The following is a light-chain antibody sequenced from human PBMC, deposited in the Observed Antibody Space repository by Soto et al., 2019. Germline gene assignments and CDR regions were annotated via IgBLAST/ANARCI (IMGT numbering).Light chain of an antibody. CDR3: QQYYSFPLT. V-gene: IGKV3-20*01. CDR1: QSVSSNY. J-gene: IGKJ4*01. Sequence: IVLTQSPGTLSLSPGERGALSCRASQSVSSNYVAWYQQKPGQAPRLLISGASNRATGTPDRFRGSGSGTDFTLTITRLEPEDFAVYYCQQYYSFPLTFGGGTKVEIK. CDR2: GAS.